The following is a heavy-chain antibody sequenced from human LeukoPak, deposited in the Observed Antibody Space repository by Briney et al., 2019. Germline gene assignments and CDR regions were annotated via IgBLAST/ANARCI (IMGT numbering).Heavy chain of an antibody. CDR2: ITGSGDSA. J-gene: IGHJ4*02. Sequence: GGSLRLSCAASGFTVSSNYMSWVRQAPGKGLEWVSAITGSGDSAYYSDSVKGRFTISRDQSKSTVYLQMTSLRAEDTAVFYCAKDDAWLRFGEWSQGTLVTVSS. CDR1: GFTVSSNY. D-gene: IGHD3-10*01. CDR3: AKDDAWLRFGE. V-gene: IGHV3-23*01.